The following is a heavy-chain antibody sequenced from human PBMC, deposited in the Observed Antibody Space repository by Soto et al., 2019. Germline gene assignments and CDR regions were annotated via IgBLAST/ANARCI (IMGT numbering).Heavy chain of an antibody. D-gene: IGHD6-13*01. CDR1: GFTFSSYA. CDR2: ISYDGSNK. J-gene: IGHJ2*01. V-gene: IGHV3-30*14. CDR3: ARPTRRSWYADCYFAL. Sequence: QVQLVESGGGVVQPGRSLRLSCAASGFTFSSYAMHWVRQAPGKGLEWVAVISYDGSNKYYADSVKGGFSISRDNSKNTVYIHINSQRAEDTAEYYCARPTRRSWYADCYFALWGGGSLVTVSS.